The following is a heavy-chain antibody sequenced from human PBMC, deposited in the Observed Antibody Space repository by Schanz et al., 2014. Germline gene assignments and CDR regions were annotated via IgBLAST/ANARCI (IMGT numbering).Heavy chain of an antibody. D-gene: IGHD1-1*01. V-gene: IGHV4-4*02. J-gene: IGHJ2*01. CDR3: ARDTTWRLDL. CDR1: GFTVSSDH. Sequence: VQLVESGGGFVQPGGSLGLSSVVSGFTVSSDHMSWVRQPPGKGLEWIGEIYHSGSTNYNPSLKSRVTISLDTSKNQFSLTLTSLTAADTAVYYCARDTTWRLDLWGRGTLVTVSS. CDR2: IYHSGST.